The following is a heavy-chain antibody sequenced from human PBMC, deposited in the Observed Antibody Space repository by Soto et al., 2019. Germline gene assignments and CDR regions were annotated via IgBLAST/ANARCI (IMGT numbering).Heavy chain of an antibody. CDR2: IIPIFGTA. J-gene: IGHJ6*02. CDR1: GGTFSSYA. V-gene: IGHV1-69*12. Sequence: QVQLVQSGAEVKKPGSSVKVSCKASGGTFSSYAISWVRQAPGQGLEWMGGIIPIFGTANYAQKFQGRVTITADESTSTAYMELSSLRSEDTAVYYCARDRYNWNDAYYYYYYGMDVWGQGTTVTVSS. D-gene: IGHD1-1*01. CDR3: ARDRYNWNDAYYYYYYGMDV.